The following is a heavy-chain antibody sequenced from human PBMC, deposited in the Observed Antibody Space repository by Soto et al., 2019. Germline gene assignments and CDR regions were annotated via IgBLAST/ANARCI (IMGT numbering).Heavy chain of an antibody. V-gene: IGHV3-48*02. Sequence: PGGSLRLSCAASGFTFTTYSMNWVRQSPGKGLEWVSYISSSSSTIYYADSVKGRFTISRDNAKNSLYLQMKSLRDEDTAVYYCVRFTMTNYIDFWGQGTLVTV. CDR1: GFTFTTYS. CDR3: VRFTMTNYIDF. J-gene: IGHJ4*02. CDR2: ISSSSSTI. D-gene: IGHD4-17*01.